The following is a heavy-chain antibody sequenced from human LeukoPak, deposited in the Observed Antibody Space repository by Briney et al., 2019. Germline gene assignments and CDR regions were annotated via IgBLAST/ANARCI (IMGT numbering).Heavy chain of an antibody. V-gene: IGHV3-11*05. D-gene: IGHD4-17*01. CDR1: GFTFSDYY. CDR3: ARVPAYGDYFDY. CDR2: ISSSSSYT. J-gene: IGHJ4*02. Sequence: GGSLRLSCAASGFTFSDYYMSWIRQAPGKGLEWVSYISSSSSYTNYADSVKGRFTTSRDNAKNSLYLQMNSLRAEDTAVYYCARVPAYGDYFDYWGQGTLVTVSS.